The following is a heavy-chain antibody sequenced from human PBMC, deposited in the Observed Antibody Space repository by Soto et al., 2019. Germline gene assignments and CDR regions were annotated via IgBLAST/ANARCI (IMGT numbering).Heavy chain of an antibody. D-gene: IGHD2-15*01. Sequence: GGSLRLSCAASGFTLTTYAMSWVRQAPGKGLEWVSTIGASGDSTYYAHSVKGRFTISRDNSKNTLYLQMTSLRDEDTAVYHCAKSPCSAGGCYGYHFYYMDVWGKGTTVTVSS. CDR1: GFTLTTYA. J-gene: IGHJ6*03. V-gene: IGHV3-23*01. CDR3: AKSPCSAGGCYGYHFYYMDV. CDR2: IGASGDST.